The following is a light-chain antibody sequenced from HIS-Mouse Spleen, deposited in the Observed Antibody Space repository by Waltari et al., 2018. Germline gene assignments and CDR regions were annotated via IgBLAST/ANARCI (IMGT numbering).Light chain of an antibody. J-gene: IGLJ1*01. V-gene: IGLV3-21*02. Sequence: SYVLTQPPSVSVAPGQTARITCGGNNIGSKSVHWYQQKPGQAPVLVVYDDSDRPSGSPERCSGSNAGNTATLTSSRVEAGDEADYYCQVWDSSSDRVFGTGTKVTVL. CDR2: DDS. CDR1: NIGSKS. CDR3: QVWDSSSDRV.